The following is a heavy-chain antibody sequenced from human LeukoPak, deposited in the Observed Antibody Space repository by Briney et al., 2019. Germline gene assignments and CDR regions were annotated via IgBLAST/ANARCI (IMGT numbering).Heavy chain of an antibody. CDR3: AKDRYCSSTSCYDSFLG. J-gene: IGHJ4*02. V-gene: IGHV3-23*01. CDR1: GFTFSSYA. Sequence: GGSLRLSCAASGFTFSSYAMSWVRQAPGKGLEWVSAISGSGGSTYYADSVKGRFTISRDNSKNTLYLQMNSLRAEDTAVYYCAKDRYCSSTSCYDSFLGWGQGTLVTVSS. CDR2: ISGSGGST. D-gene: IGHD2-2*01.